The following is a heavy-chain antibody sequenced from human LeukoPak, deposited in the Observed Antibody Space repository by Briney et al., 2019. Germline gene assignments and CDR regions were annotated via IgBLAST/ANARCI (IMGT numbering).Heavy chain of an antibody. J-gene: IGHJ4*02. Sequence: SETLSLTCAVYGGSFSGYYWSWIRQPPGKGLEWIGEINHSGSTNYNPSLKSRVTISVGTSKNQFSLKLSSVTAADTAVYYCARMTYYDFWSGYYGFDYWGQGTLVTASS. D-gene: IGHD3-3*01. CDR1: GGSFSGYY. CDR3: ARMTYYDFWSGYYGFDY. V-gene: IGHV4-34*01. CDR2: INHSGST.